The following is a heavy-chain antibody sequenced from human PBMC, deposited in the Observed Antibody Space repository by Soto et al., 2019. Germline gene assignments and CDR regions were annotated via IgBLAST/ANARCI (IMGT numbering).Heavy chain of an antibody. D-gene: IGHD3-10*01. Sequence: VQLVQSGAEVKKPGSSVKVSCKASGGTFSSYAISWVRQAPGKGLEWVSAISGSGGSTYYADSVKGRFTISRDNSKNTLYLQMNSLRAEDTAVYYCAKDVLLWFGEAYWGQGTLVTVSS. CDR3: AKDVLLWFGEAY. CDR1: GGTFSSYA. J-gene: IGHJ4*02. CDR2: ISGSGGST. V-gene: IGHV3-23*04.